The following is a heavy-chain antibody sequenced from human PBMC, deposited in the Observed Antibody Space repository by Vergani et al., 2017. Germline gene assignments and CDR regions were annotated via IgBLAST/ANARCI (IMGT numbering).Heavy chain of an antibody. CDR2: IKQDGSEK. D-gene: IGHD2-2*02. CDR3: ARERGYCSSTSCYTYYYYYYMDV. V-gene: IGHV3-7*03. CDR1: GFTFSSYW. Sequence: EVQLVESGGGLVQPGGSLRLSCAASGFTFSSYWMSWVRQAPGKGLEWVANIKQDGSEKYYVDSVQGRFTISRDNAKNSLYLQMNSLRAEDTAVYYCARERGYCSSTSCYTYYYYYYMDVWGRGTTVTVSS. J-gene: IGHJ6*03.